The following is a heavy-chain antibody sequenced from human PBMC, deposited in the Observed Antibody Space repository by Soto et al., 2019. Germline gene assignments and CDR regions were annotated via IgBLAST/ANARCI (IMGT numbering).Heavy chain of an antibody. CDR1: GFSFSIYG. CDR3: ARADLYYDFRSADDAFDI. V-gene: IGHV3-30*03. CDR2: ISYDGRIE. Sequence: QVQLEESGGGVVQPGRSLRLSCVASGFSFSIYGMHWVRRAPGKGLEWVAVISYDGRIERYADSVKGRLAISRDNSKNTLYLQMNSLRDEDTAVYYCARADLYYDFRSADDAFDIWGLGTMVTVS. D-gene: IGHD3-3*01. J-gene: IGHJ3*02.